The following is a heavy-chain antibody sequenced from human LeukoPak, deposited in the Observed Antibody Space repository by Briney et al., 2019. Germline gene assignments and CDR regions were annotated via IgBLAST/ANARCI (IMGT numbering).Heavy chain of an antibody. CDR1: GFTFSSSA. V-gene: IGHV3-23*01. J-gene: IGHJ4*02. D-gene: IGHD6-13*01. CDR3: AKEVDVHSGSWSFDY. CDR2: ISGSGGST. Sequence: GGSLRLSCAASGFTFSSSAMSWVRQAPGKGLEWVSGISGSGGSTYYADSVKGRFTISRDNSKSTLYLQMNSLRVEDTAVYFCAKEVDVHSGSWSFDYWGQGTLVTVSS.